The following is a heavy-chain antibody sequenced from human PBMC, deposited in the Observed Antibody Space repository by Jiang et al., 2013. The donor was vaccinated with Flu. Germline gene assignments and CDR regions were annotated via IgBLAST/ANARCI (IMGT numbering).Heavy chain of an antibody. CDR2: ISYDGSNK. Sequence: QLLESEGDVVKPGGSLRVSCAASGFTFSSYAMHWVRQAPGKGLEWVAVISYDGSNKYYADSVKGRFTFSRDNSKNTLYLRMNSLRAVDTAVYYCARSHDSSGYSRWYFFDYRGQGTLVTVSS. D-gene: IGHD3-22*01. J-gene: IGHJ4*02. CDR3: ARSHDSSGYSRWYFFDY. V-gene: IGHV3-30*04. CDR1: GFTFSSYA.